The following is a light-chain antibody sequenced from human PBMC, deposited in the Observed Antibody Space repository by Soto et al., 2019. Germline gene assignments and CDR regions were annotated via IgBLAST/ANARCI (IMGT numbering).Light chain of an antibody. CDR3: QQYNDPPRT. Sequence: DIQLTQSPSSLSASVGDRVTITCQASPGIANYLSWYQQKSGKAPKLLIYDASKLETGVPSRFSGSGSGTDFTFTINNLQPEDFATYYCQQYNDPPRTFGQGTRLDLK. V-gene: IGKV1-33*01. J-gene: IGKJ2*01. CDR2: DAS. CDR1: PGIANY.